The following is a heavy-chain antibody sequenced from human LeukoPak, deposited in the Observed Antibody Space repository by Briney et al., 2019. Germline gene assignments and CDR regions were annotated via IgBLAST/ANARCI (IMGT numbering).Heavy chain of an antibody. D-gene: IGHD6-13*01. V-gene: IGHV7-4-1*02. CDR2: INTNTGNP. CDR3: ARVSSSWYVAFDI. J-gene: IGHJ3*02. CDR1: GYTFTNYA. Sequence: ASVKVSCKTSGYTFTNYALNWVRQAPGQGLEWMGWINTNTGNPTYAQGFTGRFVFSLDTSVSTAYLQISSLKAEDTAVYYCARVSSSWYVAFDIWGQGTMVTVSS.